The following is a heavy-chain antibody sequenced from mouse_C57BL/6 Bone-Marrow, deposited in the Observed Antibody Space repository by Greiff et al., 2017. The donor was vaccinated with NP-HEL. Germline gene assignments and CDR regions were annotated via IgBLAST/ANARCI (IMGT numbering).Heavy chain of an antibody. CDR1: GYTFTSYW. V-gene: IGHV1-59*01. CDR3: ARQSDTLWYFDV. J-gene: IGHJ1*03. Sequence: QVHVKQPGAELVRPGTSVKLSCKASGYTFTSYWMHWVKQRPGQGLEWIGVIDPSDSYTNYNQKFKGKATLTVDTSSSTAYMQLSSLTSEDSAVYYCARQSDTLWYFDVWGTGTTVTVSS. CDR2: IDPSDSYT.